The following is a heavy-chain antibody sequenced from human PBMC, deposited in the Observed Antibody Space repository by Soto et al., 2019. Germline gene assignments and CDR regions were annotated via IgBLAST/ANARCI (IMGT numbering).Heavy chain of an antibody. D-gene: IGHD5-18*01. CDR1: GFTFGDYA. Sequence: PGGSLRLSCTASGFTFGDYAMSWFRQAPGKGLEWVGFIRSKAYGGTTEYAASVKGRFTISRDDSKSIAYLQMNSLKTEDTALYYCTRGGYSYGGGYYYYGMDVWGQGTTVTVSS. CDR3: TRGGYSYGGGYYYYGMDV. V-gene: IGHV3-49*03. CDR2: IRSKAYGGTT. J-gene: IGHJ6*02.